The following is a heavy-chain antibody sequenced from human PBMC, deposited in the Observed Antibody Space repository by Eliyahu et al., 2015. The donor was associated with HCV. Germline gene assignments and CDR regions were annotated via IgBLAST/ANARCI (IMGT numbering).Heavy chain of an antibody. D-gene: IGHD3-22*01. CDR1: GFTXSXXY. CDR3: SRDSPYYESSGYYRGY. V-gene: IGHV3-53*01. J-gene: IGHJ4*02. Sequence: EVQLVESGGGLIQPGGSLRLSCAVSGFTXSXXYMSWVRQAPGKGLEWVSVIYSGGSTYYADSVKGRFTISRDDSKNTLYLQMNSLRAEDTAVYYCSRDSPYYESSGYYRGYWGQGTLVTVSS. CDR2: IYSGGST.